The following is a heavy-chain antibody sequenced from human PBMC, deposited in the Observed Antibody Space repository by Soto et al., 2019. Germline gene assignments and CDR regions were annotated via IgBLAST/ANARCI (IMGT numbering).Heavy chain of an antibody. D-gene: IGHD3-3*01. CDR3: VRHKRKNRVCASYYYYGMDD. Sequence: PSETLSLTFAVYGGSCSGHYWSWIRQPPGKGLEWIWEINHSGSTNYNPSLKSRVTISVDTSKNQFSLNLSSVTAADTAVYYCVRHKRKNRVCASYYYYGMDDWGQGTTVTVSS. CDR1: GGSCSGHY. V-gene: IGHV4-34*01. CDR2: INHSGST. J-gene: IGHJ6*02.